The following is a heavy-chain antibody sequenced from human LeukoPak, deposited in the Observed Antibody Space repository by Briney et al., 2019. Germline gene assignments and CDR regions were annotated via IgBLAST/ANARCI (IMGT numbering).Heavy chain of an antibody. D-gene: IGHD2-2*01. CDR1: GGSISSYY. V-gene: IGHV4-59*08. Sequence: PSETLSLTCTVSGGSISSYYWSWIRQPPGKGLEWIGYIYYSGSTNYNPSLKSRVTISVDTSKNQFSLKLSSVTAADTAVYYCASTSHHGYFDYWGQGTLVTVSS. CDR2: IYYSGST. J-gene: IGHJ4*02. CDR3: ASTSHHGYFDY.